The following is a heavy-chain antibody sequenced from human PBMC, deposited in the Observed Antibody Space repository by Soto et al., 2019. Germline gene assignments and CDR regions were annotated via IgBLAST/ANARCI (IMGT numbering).Heavy chain of an antibody. CDR3: ARYGTRADW. J-gene: IGHJ4*02. Sequence: EVQLVESGGGFVQPGGSLRLSCAASGFTFRNYEMNWVRKAPGKGLEWVSYISSSGITTYYADFAAGRFTSSRDNAKESLYLHLNSLRVEDTAVYYCARYGTRADWWGLGTQVTVSS. V-gene: IGHV3-48*03. CDR2: ISSSGITT. D-gene: IGHD1-1*01. CDR1: GFTFRNYE.